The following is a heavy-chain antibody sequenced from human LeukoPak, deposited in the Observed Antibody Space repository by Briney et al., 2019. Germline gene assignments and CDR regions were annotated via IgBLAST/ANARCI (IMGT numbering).Heavy chain of an antibody. CDR2: ISSSSSYI. CDR1: GFTFSSYS. CDR3: ARDGGPGYCSGWYSGYPPFDY. Sequence: GGSLRLSCAASGFTFSSYSMNWVRQAPGRGLEWVSSISSSSSYIYYADSVKGRFTISRDNAKNSLYLQMNSLRAEDTAVYYCARDGGPGYCSGWYSGYPPFDYWGQGTLVTVSS. V-gene: IGHV3-21*01. D-gene: IGHD6-19*01. J-gene: IGHJ4*02.